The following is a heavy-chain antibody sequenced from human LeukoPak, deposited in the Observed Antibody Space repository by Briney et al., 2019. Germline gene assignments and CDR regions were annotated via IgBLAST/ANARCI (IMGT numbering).Heavy chain of an antibody. J-gene: IGHJ6*03. CDR3: ARVEKSHYDSLYYMDV. V-gene: IGHV1-2*02. CDR2: INPNSGGT. D-gene: IGHD3-3*01. CDR1: GYTFTGYY. Sequence: ASVKVSCKASGYTFTGYYMHWVRQAPGQGLEWMGWINPNSGGTNYAQKFQGKVTMTRDTSISTAYMELSRLRSDDAAVYYCARVEKSHYDSLYYMDVWGKGTTVTVSS.